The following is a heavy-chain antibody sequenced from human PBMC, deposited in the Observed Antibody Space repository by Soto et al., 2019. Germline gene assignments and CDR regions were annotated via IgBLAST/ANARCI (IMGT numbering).Heavy chain of an antibody. Sequence: PGGSLRLSCAASGFTFSSYGMHWVRQAPGKGLEWVAVISYDGSNKYYADSVKGRFTISRDNSKNTLYLQMNSLRAEDTAVYYCAKDMSLIQLWLTDAFDIWGQGTMVTVSS. J-gene: IGHJ3*02. CDR3: AKDMSLIQLWLTDAFDI. CDR2: ISYDGSNK. CDR1: GFTFSSYG. V-gene: IGHV3-30*18. D-gene: IGHD5-18*01.